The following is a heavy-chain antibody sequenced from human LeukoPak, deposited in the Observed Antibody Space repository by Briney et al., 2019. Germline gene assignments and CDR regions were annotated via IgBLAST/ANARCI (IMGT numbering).Heavy chain of an antibody. CDR2: ISYDGSNK. D-gene: IGHD6-19*01. CDR3: ARGDPDSSGWYAAFDI. Sequence: GRSLRLSCAASGFTFSSYAMHWVRQAPGKGLEWVAVISYDGSNKYYADSVKGRFTISRDNSKNTLYLQMNSLRAEDTAVYYCARGDPDSSGWYAAFDIWGQGTMVTVSS. J-gene: IGHJ3*02. V-gene: IGHV3-30-3*01. CDR1: GFTFSSYA.